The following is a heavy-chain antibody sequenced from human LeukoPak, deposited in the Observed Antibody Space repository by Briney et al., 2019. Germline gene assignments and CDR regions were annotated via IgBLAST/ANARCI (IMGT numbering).Heavy chain of an antibody. D-gene: IGHD3-22*01. CDR1: GYTFTGYY. J-gene: IGHJ4*02. V-gene: IGHV1-2*02. Sequence: ASVKVSCKASGYTFTGYYMHWVRQAPGQGLEWMGWINPNSGGTNYAQKFQGRVTMTRDTSISTAYMELSRLRSDDTAVYYCARTSDYDSSGYYYGWGQGTLVTVSS. CDR3: ARTSDYDSSGYYYG. CDR2: INPNSGGT.